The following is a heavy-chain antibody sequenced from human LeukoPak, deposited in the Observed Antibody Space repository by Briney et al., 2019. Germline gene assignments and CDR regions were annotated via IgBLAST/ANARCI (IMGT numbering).Heavy chain of an antibody. V-gene: IGHV7-4-1*02. CDR1: GYTFTSYD. Sequence: ASVKVSCKASGYTFTSYDINWVRQAPGQGLEWMGWINTNTGNPTYAQGFTRRFVFSLDTSVSTAYLQISSLKAEDTAVYYCVSSPGYSSSWYDDYWGQGTLVTVSS. J-gene: IGHJ4*02. CDR2: INTNTGNP. CDR3: VSSPGYSSSWYDDY. D-gene: IGHD6-13*01.